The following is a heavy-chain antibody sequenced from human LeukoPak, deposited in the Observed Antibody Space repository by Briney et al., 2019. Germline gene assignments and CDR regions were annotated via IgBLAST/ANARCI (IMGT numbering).Heavy chain of an antibody. D-gene: IGHD4-17*01. CDR2: IIPIFGTA. J-gene: IGHJ6*03. CDR3: ATPFHPSTVTTLHYMDV. CDR1: GGTFSSYA. V-gene: IGHV1-69*13. Sequence: ASVKVSCKASGGTFSSYAISWVRQAPGQGLEWMGGIIPIFGTANYAQKFQGRVTITADESTSTAYMELSSLRSEDTAVYYCATPFHPSTVTTLHYMDVWGKGTMVTVSS.